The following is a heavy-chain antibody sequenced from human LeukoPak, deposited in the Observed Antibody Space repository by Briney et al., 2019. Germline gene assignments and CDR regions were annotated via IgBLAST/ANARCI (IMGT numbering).Heavy chain of an antibody. CDR3: SKDPNGDYVGAFDM. D-gene: IGHD4-17*01. V-gene: IGHV3-23*01. Sequence: QPGGSLTLSCTASGLTFSNYATTWVRQAPGKGLEWVSSITGSGRGTYYADSVKGRFSVSRDNSQNTVFLHMNSLRADDTALYYRSKDPNGDYVGAFDMWGPGTMVTVSS. CDR1: GLTFSNYA. CDR2: ITGSGRGT. J-gene: IGHJ3*02.